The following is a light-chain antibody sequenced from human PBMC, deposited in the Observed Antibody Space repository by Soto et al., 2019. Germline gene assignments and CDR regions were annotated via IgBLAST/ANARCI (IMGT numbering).Light chain of an antibody. CDR2: DVS. Sequence: QLVLTQPRSVSGSPGQSVTISCTGTSSDVGGYNYVSWYQQHPGKAPKLMIYDVSKRPSGVPDRFSGSKSGNTASLTISGLQAEDEADYYCCSYAGSYTTYVFGTGTQLTVL. CDR1: SSDVGGYNY. J-gene: IGLJ1*01. V-gene: IGLV2-11*01. CDR3: CSYAGSYTTYV.